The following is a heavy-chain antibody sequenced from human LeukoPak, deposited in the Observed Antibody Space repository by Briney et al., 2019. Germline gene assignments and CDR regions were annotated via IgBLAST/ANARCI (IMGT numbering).Heavy chain of an antibody. CDR1: GYTFTSYG. D-gene: IGHD6-19*01. J-gene: IGHJ4*02. V-gene: IGHV1-2*02. Sequence: ASVKVSFKASGYTFTSYGISWLRQAPGQGLEWMGWINPNSGGTNYAQKFQGRVTMTRDTSISTAYMELSRLRSDDTAVYYCARVLGPKSRQWLVLGYWGQGTLVTVSS. CDR3: ARVLGPKSRQWLVLGY. CDR2: INPNSGGT.